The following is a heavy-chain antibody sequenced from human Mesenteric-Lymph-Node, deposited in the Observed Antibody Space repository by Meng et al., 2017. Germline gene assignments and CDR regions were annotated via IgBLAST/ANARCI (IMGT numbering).Heavy chain of an antibody. Sequence: EVRLVEIGGGWFQRGGSLILSCAASGFTVSTNYMSWVRQAPGKGLEWVSVIYSGGSTYYADSVKGRFTISRDSSKNTMYLQMNSLRAEDTAVYYCARDSSSGWYHTYWGQGTLVTVSS. CDR2: IYSGGST. V-gene: IGHV3-53*02. D-gene: IGHD3-22*01. CDR3: ARDSSSGWYHTY. CDR1: GFTVSTNY. J-gene: IGHJ4*02.